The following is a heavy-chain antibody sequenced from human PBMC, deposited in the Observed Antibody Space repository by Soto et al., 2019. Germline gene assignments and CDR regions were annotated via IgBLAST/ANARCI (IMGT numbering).Heavy chain of an antibody. CDR3: ARLGRGGGLVPAAIFDWFDP. V-gene: IGHV4-39*01. D-gene: IGHD2-2*01. J-gene: IGHJ5*02. CDR2: IYYSGST. Sequence: QLQLQESGPGLVKPSETLSLTCTVSGGSISSSSYYWGWIRQPPGKGLEWIGSIYYSGSTYYNPSLKSRVTISVDTSKTQFSLKLSSVTAADTAVYYCARLGRGGGLVPAAIFDWFDPWGQGTLVTVSS. CDR1: GGSISSSSYY.